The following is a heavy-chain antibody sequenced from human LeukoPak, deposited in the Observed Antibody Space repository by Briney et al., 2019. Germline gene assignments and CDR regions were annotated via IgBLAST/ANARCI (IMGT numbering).Heavy chain of an antibody. CDR3: AKASREKQLVGDYYYMDV. J-gene: IGHJ6*03. V-gene: IGHV3-30*02. Sequence: QAGGSLRLSCAASGFTFSSYGMHWVRQAPGKGLEWVAVIWYGGSNKYYADSVKGRFTISRDNSKNTLYLQMNSLRAEDTAVYYCAKASREKQLVGDYYYMDVWGKGTTVTVSS. CDR1: GFTFSSYG. D-gene: IGHD6-6*01. CDR2: IWYGGSNK.